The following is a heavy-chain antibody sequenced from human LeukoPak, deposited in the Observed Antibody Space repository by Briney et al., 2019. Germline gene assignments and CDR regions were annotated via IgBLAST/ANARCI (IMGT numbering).Heavy chain of an antibody. V-gene: IGHV3-66*01. Sequence: GGSLRLSCAASGFTFSSYAMSWVRQAPGKGLEWVSVIYSGGNTYHADSVKGSFTISRDSSKNTVYLQMNSLRAEDTAVYYCARAPLSPYHYDPQRPKGYFDYWGQGTLVTVSS. CDR2: IYSGGNT. D-gene: IGHD3-22*01. J-gene: IGHJ4*02. CDR3: ARAPLSPYHYDPQRPKGYFDY. CDR1: GFTFSSYA.